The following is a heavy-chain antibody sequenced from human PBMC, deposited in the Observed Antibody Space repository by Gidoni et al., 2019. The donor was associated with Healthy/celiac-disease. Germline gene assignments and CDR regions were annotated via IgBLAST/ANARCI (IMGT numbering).Heavy chain of an antibody. CDR2: ISYDGSNK. J-gene: IGHJ3*02. CDR1: GVTFSRYA. CDR3: ASLLTTVKAFDI. V-gene: IGHV3-30-3*01. D-gene: IGHD4-17*01. Sequence: QVQLVASAGGVVQPGRSLRLSCAAPGVTFSRYAMHWVRQAPGKGLEWVAVISYDGSNKYYADSVKGRFTISRDNSKNTLYLQMNSLRAEDTAVYYCASLLTTVKAFDIWGQGTMVTVSS.